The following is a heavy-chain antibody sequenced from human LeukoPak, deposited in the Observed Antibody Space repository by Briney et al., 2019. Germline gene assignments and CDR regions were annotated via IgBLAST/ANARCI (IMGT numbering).Heavy chain of an antibody. Sequence: GGSLRLSCAASGYTVSSNYMSWVRQAPGKGLEWVSVIYSGGSTYYADSVKGLFTISRNNSKNTLYLQMNSLRAEETAVYYCERVALSGYYYMDYWGQGTLVTVSS. J-gene: IGHJ4*02. CDR1: GYTVSSNY. CDR2: IYSGGST. V-gene: IGHV3-66*02. CDR3: ERVALSGYYYMDY. D-gene: IGHD3-3*01.